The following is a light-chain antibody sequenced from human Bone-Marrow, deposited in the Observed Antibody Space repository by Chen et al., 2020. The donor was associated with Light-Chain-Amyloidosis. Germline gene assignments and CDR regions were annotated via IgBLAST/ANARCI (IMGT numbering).Light chain of an antibody. CDR3: QVWGRSSDRPV. CDR2: DDS. CDR1: NIGSTS. J-gene: IGLJ3*02. Sequence: SYVLTQPSSVSVAPGQTGTIACGGKNIGSTSVHWYQQTPGQAPLLVVYDDSDRPSGIPERLSGSNSGNTATLTISRVEAGDEADYYCQVWGRSSDRPVFGGGTKLTVL. V-gene: IGLV3-21*02.